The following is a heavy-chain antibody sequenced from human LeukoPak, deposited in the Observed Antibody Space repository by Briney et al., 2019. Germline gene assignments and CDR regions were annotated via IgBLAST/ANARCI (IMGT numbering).Heavy chain of an antibody. D-gene: IGHD3-10*01. V-gene: IGHV3-21*01. CDR1: GFTFSSYS. CDR3: AKADRGAINDAFDI. J-gene: IGHJ3*02. CDR2: ISSSSTYI. Sequence: GGSLRLSCAASGFTFSSYSMNWVRQAPGKGLEWVSSISSSSTYIYYADSVKGRFTISRDNAKNSLYLQMNSLRAEDTAVYYCAKADRGAINDAFDIWGQGTMVTVSS.